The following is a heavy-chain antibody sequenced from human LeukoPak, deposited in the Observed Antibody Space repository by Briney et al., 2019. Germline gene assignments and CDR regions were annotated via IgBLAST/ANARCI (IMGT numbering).Heavy chain of an antibody. Sequence: ASVKVSCKASGYTVTNFDINWVRQATGEGLEWMGWMNLDSGNTGYAQKFRGRVTMTRNTSITTAYMEMSGLRSDDTAVYYCARGYAMDVWGQGTTVTVSS. CDR2: MNLDSGNT. CDR1: GYTVTNFD. V-gene: IGHV1-8*01. J-gene: IGHJ6*02. CDR3: ARGYAMDV.